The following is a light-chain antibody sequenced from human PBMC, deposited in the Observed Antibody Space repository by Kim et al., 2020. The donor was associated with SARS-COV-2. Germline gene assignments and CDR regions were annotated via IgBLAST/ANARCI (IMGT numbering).Light chain of an antibody. CDR3: QQSKSSPYN. J-gene: IGKJ2*01. V-gene: IGKV1-39*01. CDR2: AAS. CDR1: QTISTY. Sequence: AFVGNRVINTCRASQTISTYLNLYQQKPGRAPKLLIYAASNLQSGVPARFSGSGSQTDFNLTISSLQPEDFAAYFCQQSKSSPYNFGQGTKVDIK.